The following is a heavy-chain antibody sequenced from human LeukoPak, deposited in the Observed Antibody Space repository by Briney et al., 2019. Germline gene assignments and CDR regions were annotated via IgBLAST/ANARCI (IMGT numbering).Heavy chain of an antibody. J-gene: IGHJ3*02. V-gene: IGHV4-31*03. Sequence: SQTLSLTCTVSGGSISSVDYYWTWIRQHPGKGLEWIGYIDYSGTTYNPPLKSRGTISLDTSNKQFSLKLSSVTAADTAVHYCARDVGGSYAGDAFDIRGQGMMVIVSS. D-gene: IGHD1-26*01. CDR2: IDYSGTT. CDR1: GGSISSVDYY. CDR3: ARDVGGSYAGDAFDI.